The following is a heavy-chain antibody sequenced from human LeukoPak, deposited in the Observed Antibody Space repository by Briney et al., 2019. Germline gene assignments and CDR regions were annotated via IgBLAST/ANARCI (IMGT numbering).Heavy chain of an antibody. V-gene: IGHV3-30*09. CDR2: ISYDGSNK. D-gene: IGHD3-3*01. CDR3: ARVRGHYDFWSHYYRSLSGYDEVY. Sequence: PGGSLKLSCAASGFTLSTYTMHWLRQAPGRGLEWVAVISYDGSNKFYADSVKGRFAISRDNSKNTLYLQMDSLRPEDTAVYYCARVRGHYDFWSHYYRSLSGYDEVYWGQGTLVSVYS. J-gene: IGHJ4*02. CDR1: GFTLSTYT.